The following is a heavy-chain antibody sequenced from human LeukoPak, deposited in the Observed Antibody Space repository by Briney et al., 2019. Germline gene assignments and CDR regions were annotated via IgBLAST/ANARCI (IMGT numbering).Heavy chain of an antibody. CDR2: IWYDGSNK. CDR3: AKDQVGATYYFDY. D-gene: IGHD1-26*01. Sequence: GGSLRLSCAASGFTFSSYGMHWVRQAPGKGLEWVAVIWYDGSNKYYADSVKGRFTISRDNSKNTLYLQMNSLRAEDTAVYYCAKDQVGATYYFDYWGQGTLVTVAS. J-gene: IGHJ4*02. CDR1: GFTFSSYG. V-gene: IGHV3-33*06.